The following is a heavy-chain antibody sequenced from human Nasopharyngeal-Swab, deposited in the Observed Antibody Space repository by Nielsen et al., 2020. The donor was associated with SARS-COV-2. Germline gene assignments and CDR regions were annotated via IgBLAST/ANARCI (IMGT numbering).Heavy chain of an antibody. CDR1: GFTFSSFG. CDR2: IAHDASNE. D-gene: IGHD2-21*01. CDR3: ARDGDWAFDV. V-gene: IGHV3-30*03. J-gene: IGHJ3*01. Sequence: GESLKISCAASGFTFSSFGMHWVRQAPGKGLEWVAFIAHDASNEYYGDSVKGRFSISRDSSKNTLYLQMDSLRGEDTAVYYCARDGDWAFDVWGQGAVVTVSS.